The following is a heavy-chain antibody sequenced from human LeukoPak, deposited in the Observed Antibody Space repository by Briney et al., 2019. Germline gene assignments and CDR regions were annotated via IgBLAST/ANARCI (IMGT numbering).Heavy chain of an antibody. CDR1: GYTFTSYA. Sequence: ASVKVSCKASGYTFTSYAMNWVRQAPGQGLEWMGWINTNTGNPTYAQGFTGRFVFSLDTSVSTAYLQISSLKAEDTAVYYCARRIAAAGPHDAFDIWGQGTMVTVSS. CDR3: ARRIAAAGPHDAFDI. CDR2: INTNTGNP. D-gene: IGHD6-13*01. V-gene: IGHV7-4-1*02. J-gene: IGHJ3*02.